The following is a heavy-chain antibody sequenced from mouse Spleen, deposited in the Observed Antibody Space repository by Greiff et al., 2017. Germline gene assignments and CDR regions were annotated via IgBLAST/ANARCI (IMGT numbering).Heavy chain of an antibody. CDR1: GFTFSSYG. CDR3: ARHRGKGYFDY. Sequence: DVMLVESGGDLVKPGGSLKLSCAASGFTFSSYGMSWVRQTPDKRLEWVATISSGGSYTYYPDSVKGRFTISRDNAKNTLYLQMSSLKSEDTAMYYCARHRGKGYFDYWGQGTTLTVSS. J-gene: IGHJ2*01. D-gene: IGHD2-1*01. CDR2: ISSGGSYT. V-gene: IGHV5-6*02.